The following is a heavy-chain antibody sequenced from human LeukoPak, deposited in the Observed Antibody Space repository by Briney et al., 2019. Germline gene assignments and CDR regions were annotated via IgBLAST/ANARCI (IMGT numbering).Heavy chain of an antibody. CDR2: IHRDGRT. V-gene: IGHV4-4*02. J-gene: IGHJ4*02. Sequence: PSGTLSLTCAVCGVSISSSEWWIWVRQPPGQGLEWIGEIHRDGRTRYNPSLQTRVTMSIDYSKNQISLEVTSVTAADTAIYYCGKTDIYFNPIDYWGPGSLVTVSS. CDR3: GKTDIYFNPIDY. D-gene: IGHD3-9*01. CDR1: GVSISSSEW.